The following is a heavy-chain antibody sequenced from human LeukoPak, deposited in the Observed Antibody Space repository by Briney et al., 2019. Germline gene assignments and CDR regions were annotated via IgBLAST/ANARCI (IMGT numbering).Heavy chain of an antibody. V-gene: IGHV1-24*01. CDR1: GYTLTELS. D-gene: IGHD5/OR15-5a*01. Sequence: ASVKVSCKVSGYTLTELSMHWVRQAPGKGLEWMGGFDPEDGETIYAQKFQGRVTMTEDTSTDTAYMELSSLRSEDTAVYYCATVSTRPYYFDYWGQGTLVTVSS. CDR3: ATVSTRPYYFDY. J-gene: IGHJ4*02. CDR2: FDPEDGET.